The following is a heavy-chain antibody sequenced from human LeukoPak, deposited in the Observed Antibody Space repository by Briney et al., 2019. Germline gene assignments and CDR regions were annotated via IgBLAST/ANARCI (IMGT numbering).Heavy chain of an antibody. Sequence: SETLSLTCAVYGGSFSGYYWSWIRQPPGKGLEWIGEINHSGSTNYNPSLKSRVTISVDTSKNQFSLKLSSVTAADTAVYYCASHRATVIFPFVRPFDYWGQGTLVTVSS. CDR1: GGSFSGYY. D-gene: IGHD4-17*01. CDR2: INHSGST. J-gene: IGHJ4*02. CDR3: ASHRATVIFPFVRPFDY. V-gene: IGHV4-34*01.